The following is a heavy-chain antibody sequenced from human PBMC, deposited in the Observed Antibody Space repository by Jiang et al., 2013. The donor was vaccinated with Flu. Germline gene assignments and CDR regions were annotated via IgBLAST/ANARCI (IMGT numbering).Heavy chain of an antibody. CDR2: TYYRSKWYN. V-gene: IGHV6-1*01. CDR1: GDSVSSNSAA. Sequence: QTLSLTCAISGDSVSSNSAAWNWIRQSPSRGLEWLGRTYYRSKWYNDYAVSVKSRITINPDTSKNQFSLQLNSVTPEDAAVYYCAREEVYCSSTSCYLSGVDYWGQGTLVTVSS. CDR3: AREEVYCSSTSCYLSGVDY. D-gene: IGHD2-2*01. J-gene: IGHJ4*02.